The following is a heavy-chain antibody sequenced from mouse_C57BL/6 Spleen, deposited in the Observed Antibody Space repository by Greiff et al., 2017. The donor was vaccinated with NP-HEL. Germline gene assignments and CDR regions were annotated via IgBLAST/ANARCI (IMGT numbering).Heavy chain of an antibody. CDR2: ISSGGSYT. D-gene: IGHD2-4*01. V-gene: IGHV5-6*02. CDR3: ARRPFYYDYDGTWFAY. J-gene: IGHJ3*01. CDR1: GFTFSSYG. Sequence: EVMLVESGGDLVKPGGSLKLSCAASGFTFSSYGMSWVRQTPDKRLEWVATISSGGSYTYYPDSVKGRFTISRDNAKNTLYLQMSSLKSEDTAMYYCARRPFYYDYDGTWFAYWGQGTLVTVSA.